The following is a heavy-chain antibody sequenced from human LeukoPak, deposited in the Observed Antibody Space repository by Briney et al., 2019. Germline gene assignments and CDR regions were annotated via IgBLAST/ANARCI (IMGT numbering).Heavy chain of an antibody. D-gene: IGHD6-19*01. Sequence: ASVKVSCKASGGTFSSYAISWVRQAPGQGLEWMGGIIPTFGTANYAQKFQGRVTITADKSTSTAYMELSSLRSEDTAVYYCAREDEGYSSGWYQGRRLYYMDVWGKGTTVTVSS. V-gene: IGHV1-69*06. CDR2: IIPTFGTA. CDR1: GGTFSSYA. CDR3: AREDEGYSSGWYQGRRLYYMDV. J-gene: IGHJ6*03.